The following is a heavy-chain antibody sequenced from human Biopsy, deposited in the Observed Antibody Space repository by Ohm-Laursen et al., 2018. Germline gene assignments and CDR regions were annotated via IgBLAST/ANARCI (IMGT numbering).Heavy chain of an antibody. D-gene: IGHD3-22*01. CDR1: GGSIYNFF. CDR3: ARDRGYYSDRTVPGYFDL. CDR2: IYYSGST. J-gene: IGHJ2*01. Sequence: SETLSLTCTVSGGSIYNFFWSWIRQPPGTGLEWIGYIYYSGSTDYNPSLQSRVTISVDTSKNHFSLRLRSVTPADTAIYYCARDRGYYSDRTVPGYFDLWGRGTLVTVSS. V-gene: IGHV4-59*01.